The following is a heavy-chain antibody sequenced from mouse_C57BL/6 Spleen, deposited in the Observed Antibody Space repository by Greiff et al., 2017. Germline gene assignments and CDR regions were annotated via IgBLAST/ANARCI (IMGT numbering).Heavy chain of an antibody. J-gene: IGHJ3*01. Sequence: QVQLQQSGAELVRPGASVTLSCKASGYTFTDYEMHWVKQTPVHGLEWIGAIDPETGGTAYNQKFKGKAILTADKSSSTAYMELRSLTSEDSAVYYCTRNYYGSSLREFAYWGQGTLVTVSA. D-gene: IGHD1-1*01. CDR2: IDPETGGT. V-gene: IGHV1-15*01. CDR3: TRNYYGSSLREFAY. CDR1: GYTFTDYE.